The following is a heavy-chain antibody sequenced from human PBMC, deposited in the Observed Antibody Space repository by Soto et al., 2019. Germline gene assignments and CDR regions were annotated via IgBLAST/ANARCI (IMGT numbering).Heavy chain of an antibody. V-gene: IGHV5-51*01. D-gene: IGHD6-13*01. CDR3: ARRSSSWYDYYYYGMDV. Sequence: RGESLKISCKGSGYSFTSYWIGWVRQMPGKGLEWMGIIYPGDSDTRYSPSFQGQVTISADKSISTAYLQWSSLKASDTAMYYCARRSSSWYDYYYYGMDVWGQGTTVTVSS. J-gene: IGHJ6*02. CDR2: IYPGDSDT. CDR1: GYSFTSYW.